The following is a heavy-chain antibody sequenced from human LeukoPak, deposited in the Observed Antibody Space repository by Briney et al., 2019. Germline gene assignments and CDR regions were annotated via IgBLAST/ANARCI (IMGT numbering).Heavy chain of an antibody. D-gene: IGHD6-13*01. CDR1: GYSISSGYY. J-gene: IGHJ4*02. CDR2: IYHSGST. CDR3: ARVLAAAGQFDY. V-gene: IGHV4-38-2*02. Sequence: SETLSLTCTVSGYSISSGYYWGLIRQPPGKGLEWIGSIYHSGSTYYNPSLKSRVTISVDTSKNQFSLKLSSVTAADTAVYYCARVLAAAGQFDYWGQGTLVTVSS.